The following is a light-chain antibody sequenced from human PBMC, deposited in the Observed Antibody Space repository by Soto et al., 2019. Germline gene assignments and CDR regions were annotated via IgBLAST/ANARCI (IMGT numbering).Light chain of an antibody. CDR1: QSVSNN. CDR3: QQYNDWPRT. J-gene: IGKJ1*01. Sequence: EIVMTQSPATLSVSPGERASLSCRASQSVSNNLAWYQQKPGQAPSLLIHGASTRATGIPARFSGSGSETEFTLTISGLQSEDFAVYYCQQYNDWPRTFGQGTKVDIK. V-gene: IGKV3-15*01. CDR2: GAS.